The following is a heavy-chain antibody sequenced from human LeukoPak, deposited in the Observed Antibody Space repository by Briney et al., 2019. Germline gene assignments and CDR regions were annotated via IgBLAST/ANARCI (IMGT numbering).Heavy chain of an antibody. V-gene: IGHV5-51*01. CDR3: VRARNGDYSWGDF. CDR2: IYPANSDT. D-gene: IGHD4-17*01. J-gene: IGHJ4*02. CDR1: GYIFTSYW. Sequence: GESLKISCKGSGYIFTSYWIGWVRQMPGKGLEWMGIIYPANSDTRYSPSFQGHVTISADKSLTTAYLQWSSLEASDTAMYYCVRARNGDYSWGDFWGQCTMVTFSS.